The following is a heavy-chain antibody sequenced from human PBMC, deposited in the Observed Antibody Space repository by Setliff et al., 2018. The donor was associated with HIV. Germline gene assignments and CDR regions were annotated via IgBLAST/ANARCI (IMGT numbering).Heavy chain of an antibody. CDR3: ARKDWTVAALEY. Sequence: SETLSLTCTVSGGSITRYYWSWIRQSPGKGLEWIGYIYISGSTDYSPSLKSRVTISADTSKNQVSLKLTSVTAADSAVYYCARKDWTVAALEYRGQGTLVPSPQ. CDR1: GGSITRYY. D-gene: IGHD1-1*01. V-gene: IGHV4-4*09. CDR2: IYISGST. J-gene: IGHJ4*02.